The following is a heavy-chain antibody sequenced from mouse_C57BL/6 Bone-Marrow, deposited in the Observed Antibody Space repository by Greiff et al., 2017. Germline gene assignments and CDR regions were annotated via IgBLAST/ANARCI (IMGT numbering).Heavy chain of an antibody. Sequence: EVMLVESGPELVKPGDSVKISCKASGYSFTGYFMNWVMQSHGKSLEWIGRINPYNGDTFYNQKFKGKAILTVDKSSSTAHVELRSLTSEVSAVYYCARSRSYYYGSILFDYWVQGTTLTVSS. D-gene: IGHD1-1*01. CDR2: INPYNGDT. J-gene: IGHJ2*01. CDR1: GYSFTGYF. V-gene: IGHV1-20*01. CDR3: ARSRSYYYGSILFDY.